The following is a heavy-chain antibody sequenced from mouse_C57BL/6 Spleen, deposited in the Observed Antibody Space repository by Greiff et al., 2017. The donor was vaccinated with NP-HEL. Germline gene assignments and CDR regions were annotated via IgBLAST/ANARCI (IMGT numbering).Heavy chain of an antibody. CDR3: EIGKLDYYGSSHSFDY. J-gene: IGHJ2*01. V-gene: IGHV1-22*01. D-gene: IGHD1-1*01. Sequence: EVQLQQSGPELVKPGASVKMSCKASGYTFTDYNMHWVKQSHGKSLEWIGYINPNNGGTSYNQKFKGKATLSVNKSSSTAYMELRSLTSEDSAVYYCEIGKLDYYGSSHSFDYWGQGTTLTVSA. CDR1: GYTFTDYN. CDR2: INPNNGGT.